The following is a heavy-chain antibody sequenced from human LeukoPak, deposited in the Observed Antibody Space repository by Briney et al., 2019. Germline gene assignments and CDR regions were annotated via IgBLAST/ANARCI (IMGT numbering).Heavy chain of an antibody. CDR2: INHSGST. J-gene: IGHJ4*02. V-gene: IGHV4-34*01. CDR1: GGSFSGYY. CDR3: ARGRKVRGVIITD. D-gene: IGHD3-10*01. Sequence: PSETLSLTCAVYGGSFSGYYWSWIRQPPGEGLEWIGEINHSGSTNYNPSFKSRVTISVDTSKNQFSLKLSSVTAADTAVYYCARGRKVRGVIITDWGQGTLVTVSS.